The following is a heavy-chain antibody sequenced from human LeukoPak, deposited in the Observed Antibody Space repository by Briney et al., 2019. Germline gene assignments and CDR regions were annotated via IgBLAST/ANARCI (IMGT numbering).Heavy chain of an antibody. D-gene: IGHD3-22*01. CDR1: GFTFSSYA. CDR2: ISGNGGTT. J-gene: IGHJ4*02. Sequence: GGSLRLSCSASGFTFSSYAMHWVRQAPGKGLEYVSVISGNGGTTYYADSVKGRFTISRDNSKNTLYLQMSSLRREDTAVYYCVKGAESFCDSRSDYWGQGTLVTVSS. V-gene: IGHV3-64D*09. CDR3: VKGAESFCDSRSDY.